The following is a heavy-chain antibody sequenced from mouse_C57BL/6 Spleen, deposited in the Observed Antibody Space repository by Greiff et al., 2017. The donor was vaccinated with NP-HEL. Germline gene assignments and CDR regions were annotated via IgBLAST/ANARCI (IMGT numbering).Heavy chain of an antibody. J-gene: IGHJ4*01. CDR1: GFTFSSYA. Sequence: EVQGVEPGGGLVKPGGSLKLSCAASGFTFSSYAMSWVRQTPEKRLEWVATISDGGSYTYYPDNVKGRITISRDNAKNNLYLQMSHLKSEDTAMYYCARENAMDYWGQGTSVTVSS. CDR2: ISDGGSYT. V-gene: IGHV5-4*01. CDR3: ARENAMDY.